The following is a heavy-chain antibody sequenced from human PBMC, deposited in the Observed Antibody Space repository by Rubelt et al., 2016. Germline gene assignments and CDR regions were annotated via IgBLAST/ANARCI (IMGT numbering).Heavy chain of an antibody. V-gene: IGHV1-18*01. Sequence: GWISAYNGNTNYAQKLQGRVTMTTDTSTSTAYMELGSLRSDDTAVYYCARGTRTTDYWGRGTLVTVSS. D-gene: IGHD1/OR15-1a*01. J-gene: IGHJ4*02. CDR3: ARGTRTTDY. CDR2: ISAYNGNT.